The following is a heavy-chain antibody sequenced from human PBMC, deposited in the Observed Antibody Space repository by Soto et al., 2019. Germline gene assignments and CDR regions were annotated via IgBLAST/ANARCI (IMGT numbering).Heavy chain of an antibody. J-gene: IGHJ4*02. Sequence: QVQLVESEGGVVQPGRSLRLSCAVSGFTFSNHAMHWVRQAPGKGLEWVTVIWYDGSNKNYADSVKGRFTISRDNSKNTLYLQMNSLRAEDTAVYYCAREVAGSFDYWGQGTLVTVSS. CDR1: GFTFSNHA. CDR2: IWYDGSNK. CDR3: AREVAGSFDY. D-gene: IGHD6-19*01. V-gene: IGHV3-33*01.